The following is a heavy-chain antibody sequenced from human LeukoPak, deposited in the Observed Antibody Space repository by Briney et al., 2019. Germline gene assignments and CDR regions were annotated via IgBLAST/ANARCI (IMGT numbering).Heavy chain of an antibody. CDR3: ARGDNLDY. CDR1: GFTFTKYR. D-gene: IGHD1-1*01. CDR2: ISSSSTYI. J-gene: IGHJ4*02. V-gene: IGHV3-21*01. Sequence: PGGSLRLSCAASGFTFTKYRMNWVRQAPGKGLECVSSISSSSTYIYYADSVKGRFTISRDNAKNSLYLQMNSLRAEDTAVYYCARGDNLDYWGQGTLVTVSS.